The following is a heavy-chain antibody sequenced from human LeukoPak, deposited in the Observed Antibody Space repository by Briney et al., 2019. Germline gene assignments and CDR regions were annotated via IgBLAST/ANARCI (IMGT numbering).Heavy chain of an antibody. CDR1: GYTFTKYA. Sequence: ASVKVSCKASGYTFTKYAINWVRQAPEQGLEWMGWINTNTRTPTYAQGFTGRLVFSLDTSVNTAYLQISSLATEDTAVYYCARGGFESRWACDVWGQGTVVTVSS. V-gene: IGHV7-4-1*02. J-gene: IGHJ3*01. D-gene: IGHD2-15*01. CDR3: ARGGFESRWACDV. CDR2: INTNTRTP.